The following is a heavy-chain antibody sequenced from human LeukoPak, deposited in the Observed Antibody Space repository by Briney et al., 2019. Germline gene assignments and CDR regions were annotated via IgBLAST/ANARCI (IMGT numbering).Heavy chain of an antibody. D-gene: IGHD3-22*01. J-gene: IGHJ4*02. V-gene: IGHV3-74*01. CDR3: ARRHYYDGRYPFDS. CDR1: GFTFSSYW. Sequence: GGSLRLSCAASGFTFSSYWMHWVRQAPGKGLVWVSRINSDGTSTNYTDSVKGRFTISRDNAKNTLYLQMNSLRTEDTAVYYCARRHYYDGRYPFDSWGQGTLVTVSS. CDR2: INSDGTST.